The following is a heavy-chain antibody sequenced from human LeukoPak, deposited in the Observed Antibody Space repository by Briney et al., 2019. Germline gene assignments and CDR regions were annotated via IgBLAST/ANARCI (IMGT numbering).Heavy chain of an antibody. CDR1: GYTFTGYY. CDR2: INPNSGGT. D-gene: IGHD3-3*01. CDR3: ARGKGTYYDFWSGYYRPSYYFDY. J-gene: IGHJ4*02. Sequence: ASVKVSCKASGYTFTGYYMHWVRQAPGQGLEWMGWINPNSGGTNYAQKFQGRVTMTRDTSISTAYMELSRLRSDDTAVYYCARGKGTYYDFWSGYYRPSYYFDYWGQGTLVTVSS. V-gene: IGHV1-2*02.